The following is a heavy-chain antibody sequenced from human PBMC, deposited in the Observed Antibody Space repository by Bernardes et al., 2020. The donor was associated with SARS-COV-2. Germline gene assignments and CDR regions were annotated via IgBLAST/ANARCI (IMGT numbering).Heavy chain of an antibody. CDR2: ISTSSTI. D-gene: IGHD3-16*01. CDR1: GFTFGSYS. J-gene: IGHJ4*02. V-gene: IGHV3-48*01. CDR3: ARDPALYDYPWGIYLDH. Sequence: GGSLRLSCAASGFTFGSYSMNWVRQAPGKGLEWVSYISTSSTIYYADSVKGRFTISRDNAKNSLYLQMHSLRAEDTAVYYCARDPALYDYPWGIYLDHWGRGTLVTVSA.